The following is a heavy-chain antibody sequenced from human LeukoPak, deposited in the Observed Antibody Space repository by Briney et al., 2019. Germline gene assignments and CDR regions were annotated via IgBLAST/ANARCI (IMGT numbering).Heavy chain of an antibody. CDR2: ISGSSRHK. D-gene: IGHD6-13*01. J-gene: IGHJ4*02. V-gene: IGHV3-21*01. Sequence: GGSLRLSCAASGFTFSSYTMNWVRQAPGKGLEWVSSISGSSRHKYYADSVKGRFTISRDNAKNSLYLQMTSLRAEDTAVYYCARTANFAAGYYIDYWGQGTLVTVSS. CDR1: GFTFSSYT. CDR3: ARTANFAAGYYIDY.